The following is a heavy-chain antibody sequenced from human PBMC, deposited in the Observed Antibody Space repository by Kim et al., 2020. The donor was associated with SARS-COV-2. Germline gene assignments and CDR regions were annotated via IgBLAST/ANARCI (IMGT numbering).Heavy chain of an antibody. V-gene: IGHV4-59*13. CDR3: ARDGPGDFDYFDY. J-gene: IGHJ4*02. Sequence: SETLSLTCTVSGGSISSYYWSWIRQPPGKGLEWIGYIYYSGSTNYNPSLKSRVTISVDTSKNQFSLKLSSVTAADTAVYYCARDGPGDFDYFDYWGQGTLVTVSS. D-gene: IGHD4-17*01. CDR2: IYYSGST. CDR1: GGSISSYY.